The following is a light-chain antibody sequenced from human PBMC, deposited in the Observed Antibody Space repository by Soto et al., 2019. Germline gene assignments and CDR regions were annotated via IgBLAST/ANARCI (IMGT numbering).Light chain of an antibody. J-gene: IGKJ2*01. CDR2: AAS. V-gene: IGKV1-39*01. Sequence: DIQMTQSPSSLSASVGDRVTITCRASQSINSYLNWYQQKPGKAPKLLIYAASSLQSGVPSRFSGSGSGTDSTLTISSLQPEDFATHYCQQSYSTLQTFGQGTKVDIK. CDR3: QQSYSTLQT. CDR1: QSINSY.